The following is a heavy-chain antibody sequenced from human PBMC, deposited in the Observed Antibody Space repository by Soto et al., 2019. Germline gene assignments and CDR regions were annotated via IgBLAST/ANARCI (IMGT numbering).Heavy chain of an antibody. CDR2: IGATEAHA. J-gene: IGHJ3*01. Sequence: GGSLRLSCVASGYTFGGYAMRWVRQAPGKGLEWVSAIGATEAHAPADAHSVKGRFTISRDNSRNTLYLQMTKLRAEDTAVYYCAKDAISYNGKDDPFDFWAKGTRDTV. CDR1: GYTFGGYA. V-gene: IGHV3-23*01. D-gene: IGHD2-8*01. CDR3: AKDAISYNGKDDPFDF.